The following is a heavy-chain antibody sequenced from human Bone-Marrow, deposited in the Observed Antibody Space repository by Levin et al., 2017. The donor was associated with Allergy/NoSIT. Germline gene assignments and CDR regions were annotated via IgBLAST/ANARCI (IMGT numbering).Heavy chain of an antibody. Sequence: GGSLRLSCKASGFTFTTYGLTWVRQAPGQGLEWMGWVSAYSGNTNYALNLQDRVTMTTDTATNTAYMELTSLRSDDTAIYYCARGHFPYYYYGMDVWGQGTTVVVSS. J-gene: IGHJ6*02. V-gene: IGHV1-18*01. CDR1: GFTFTTYG. CDR3: ARGHFPYYYYGMDV. CDR2: VSAYSGNT.